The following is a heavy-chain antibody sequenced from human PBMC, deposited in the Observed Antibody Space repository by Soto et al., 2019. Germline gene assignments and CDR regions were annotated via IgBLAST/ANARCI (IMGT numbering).Heavy chain of an antibody. CDR1: GFTFSTYA. CDR3: AVHCSTSSCSY. Sequence: EVQLSESGGGLVQPGGSLRVSCAASGFTFSTYAMSWVRQAPGKGLEWVSAIGGSAESAYYGDSVKGRFTISRDNPKNTVYLQMNSLRAEDTAVYYCAVHCSTSSCSYWGQGTLVTVSS. J-gene: IGHJ4*02. CDR2: IGGSAESA. D-gene: IGHD2-2*01. V-gene: IGHV3-23*01.